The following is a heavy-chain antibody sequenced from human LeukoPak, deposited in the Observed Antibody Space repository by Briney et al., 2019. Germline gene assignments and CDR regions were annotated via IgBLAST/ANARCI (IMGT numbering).Heavy chain of an antibody. J-gene: IGHJ4*02. V-gene: IGHV1-18*01. D-gene: IGHD4-17*01. CDR1: GYTFTSYG. CDR2: ISAYNGNT. CDR3: ARGSPYGDGANYFDY. Sequence: ASVKVSCKASGYTFTSYGISWVRQAPGQGLEWMGWISAYNGNTNYAQKLQGRVTMTTDTSTSAAYMELRSLRSDDTAVYYCARGSPYGDGANYFDYWGQGTLVTVSS.